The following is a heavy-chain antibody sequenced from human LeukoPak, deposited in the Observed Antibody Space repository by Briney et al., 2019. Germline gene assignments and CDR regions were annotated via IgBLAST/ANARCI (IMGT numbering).Heavy chain of an antibody. CDR3: ARETYYDSSGYCFDY. D-gene: IGHD3-22*01. CDR2: IIPIFGTA. J-gene: IGHJ4*02. CDR1: GGTFSSYA. Sequence: SVKVSCKASGGTFSSYAISWVRQAPGQGLEWMGGIIPIFGTANYAQKFQGRVTITADKSTSTAYMELSSLRSEDTAVYYCARETYYDSSGYCFDYWAREPWSPSPQ. V-gene: IGHV1-69*06.